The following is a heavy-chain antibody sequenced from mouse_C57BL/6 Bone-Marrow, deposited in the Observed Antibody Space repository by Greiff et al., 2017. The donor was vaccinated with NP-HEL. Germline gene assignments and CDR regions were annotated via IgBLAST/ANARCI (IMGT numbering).Heavy chain of an antibody. J-gene: IGHJ1*03. CDR1: GFTFSSYG. D-gene: IGHD1-1*01. CDR2: ISSGGSYT. V-gene: IGHV5-6*01. Sequence: EVLLVESGGDLVKPGGSLKLSCAASGFTFSSYGMSWVRQTPDKRLEWVATISSGGSYTYYPDSVKGRFTISSDNAKNTLYLQMSSLKSEDTARYYCARHEFMTTVVVFDWYLDVWGTGTTVTVSS. CDR3: ARHEFMTTVVVFDWYLDV.